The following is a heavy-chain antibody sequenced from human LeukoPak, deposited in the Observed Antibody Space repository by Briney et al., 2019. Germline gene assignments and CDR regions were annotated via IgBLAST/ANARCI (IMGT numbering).Heavy chain of an antibody. D-gene: IGHD2-15*01. V-gene: IGHV3-7*04. CDR3: ARDLLTRLDY. CDR1: GFTFRSYW. CDR2: IKQDGNDQ. Sequence: PGGSLRLSCAASGFTFRSYWMSWVRQAPGKGLEWAANIKQDGNDQYYEDSVKGRFTISRDNAKNSLFLQMNSLRAEDTAVYYCARDLLTRLDYWGQGALVTVSS. J-gene: IGHJ4*02.